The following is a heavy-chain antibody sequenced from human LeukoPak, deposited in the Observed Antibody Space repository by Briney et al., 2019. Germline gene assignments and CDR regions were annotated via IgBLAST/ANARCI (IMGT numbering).Heavy chain of an antibody. D-gene: IGHD6-13*01. CDR1: GYTFTNYD. J-gene: IGHJ4*02. V-gene: IGHV1-18*01. CDR3: ARDGPIAAAGTGFDY. CDR2: ISAYNGNT. Sequence: ASVKVSCKASGYTFTNYDINWVRQATGQGLEWMGWISAYNGNTNYAQKLQGRVTMTTDTSTSTAYMELRSLRSDDTAVYYCARDGPIAAAGTGFDYWGQGTLVTVSS.